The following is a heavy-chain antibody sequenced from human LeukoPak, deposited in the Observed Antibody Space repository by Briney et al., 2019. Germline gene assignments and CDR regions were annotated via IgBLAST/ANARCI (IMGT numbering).Heavy chain of an antibody. CDR1: GFTVSYNY. CDR3: ARVYGANSMRHFDL. D-gene: IGHD4-23*01. Sequence: PGESLRLSCAASGFTVSYNYMTWVRQAPGKGLEWVSSLYANGAMHYADSVKGRFTISRDNSKDTLYLQMNNLRADDTAVYYCARVYGANSMRHFDLWGRGTLVTVSS. J-gene: IGHJ2*01. CDR2: LYANGAM. V-gene: IGHV3-53*01.